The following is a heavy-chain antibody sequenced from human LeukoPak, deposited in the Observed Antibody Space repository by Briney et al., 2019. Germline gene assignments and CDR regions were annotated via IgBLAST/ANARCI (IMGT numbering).Heavy chain of an antibody. Sequence: GESLKTSCDGSGYRLTSYWIAWVRQRPGKGLEWMGIIYHGDSDTRYNPSFQGQVTISADKSISTAYLQWSSLKASDTAVYYCARQLTRFSDFDYWGQGTLVTVSS. D-gene: IGHD3-10*01. J-gene: IGHJ4*02. CDR2: IYHGDSDT. CDR3: ARQLTRFSDFDY. CDR1: GYRLTSYW. V-gene: IGHV5-51*01.